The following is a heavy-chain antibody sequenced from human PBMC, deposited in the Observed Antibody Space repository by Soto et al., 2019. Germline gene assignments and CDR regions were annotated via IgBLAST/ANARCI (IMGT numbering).Heavy chain of an antibody. V-gene: IGHV5-51*01. CDR1: GYRFTHYW. D-gene: IGHD3-10*01. Sequence: RKISCKASGYRFTHYWIARARQMPGRSMGWMAHLYHGAADTRYSPYFQRQVSISADKSINTAYLQWSSLKASYTAMYYCVSGSFYDYFYYTDVWGKGTRVTVSS. CDR3: VSGSFYDYFYYTDV. CDR2: LYHGAADT. J-gene: IGHJ6*03.